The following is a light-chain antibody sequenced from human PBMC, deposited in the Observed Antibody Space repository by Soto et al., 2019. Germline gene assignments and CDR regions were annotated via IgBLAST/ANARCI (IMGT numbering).Light chain of an antibody. J-gene: IGKJ2*01. CDR1: QSIDSH. CDR2: AAS. V-gene: IGKV1-39*01. Sequence: DIQMTQSPSSLSASVGDRVTITCRASQSIDSHLNWYQQKPGKAPNLLLYAASTLQGGVTSRFSGSGSGTDFTLSISSLQPEDSATYYCQQSHSTPAFGQGTKLEIK. CDR3: QQSHSTPA.